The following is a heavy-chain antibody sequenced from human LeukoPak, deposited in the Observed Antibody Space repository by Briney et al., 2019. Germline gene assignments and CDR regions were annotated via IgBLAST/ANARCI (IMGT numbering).Heavy chain of an antibody. CDR1: GYTFTAYY. J-gene: IGHJ5*02. V-gene: IGHV1-2*02. D-gene: IGHD3-10*01. CDR2: INPNNRDT. CDR3: ARRNGYGSGANWFDP. Sequence: GASVKVSCKASGYTFTAYYIHWVRQAPGQGLEWIGWINPNNRDTNYAQKFQGRVTITRDPSISTAYMELTRLRSEDTAVYYCARRNGYGSGANWFDPWGQGTLVTVSS.